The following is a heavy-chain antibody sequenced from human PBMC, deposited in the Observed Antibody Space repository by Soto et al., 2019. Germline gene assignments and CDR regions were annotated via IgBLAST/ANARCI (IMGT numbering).Heavy chain of an antibody. CDR3: AKGLYSSSSKSGMDV. Sequence: GGSLRLSCAASGFTFSSYAMSWVRQAPGKGLEWVSAISGSGGSTYYADSVKGRFTISRDNSKNTLYLQMNSLRAEDTAVYYCAKGLYSSSSKSGMDVWGQGTTVTVSS. V-gene: IGHV3-23*01. J-gene: IGHJ6*02. CDR1: GFTFSSYA. D-gene: IGHD6-6*01. CDR2: ISGSGGST.